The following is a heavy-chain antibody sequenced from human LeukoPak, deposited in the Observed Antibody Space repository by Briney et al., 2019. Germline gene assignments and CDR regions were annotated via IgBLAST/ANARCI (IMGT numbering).Heavy chain of an antibody. CDR2: IYYSGST. D-gene: IGHD4-17*01. CDR3: AKNYGDSNWFDP. J-gene: IGHJ5*02. V-gene: IGHV4-59*01. Sequence: PPETLSLTCTVSGGSISSYYWSWIRQPPGKGLEWIGYIYYSGSTNYNPSLKSRVTISVDTSKNQFSLKLSSVTAADTAVYYCAKNYGDSNWFDPWGQGTLVTVSS. CDR1: GGSISSYY.